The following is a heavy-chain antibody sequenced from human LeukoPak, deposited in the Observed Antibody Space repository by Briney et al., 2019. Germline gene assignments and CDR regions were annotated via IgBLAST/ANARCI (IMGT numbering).Heavy chain of an antibody. CDR2: TRYDGSNK. Sequence: GGSLRLSCAASGFTFSSYGMHWVRQAPGKGLEWVTFTRYDGSNKYYADSVKGRFTISRDNSKTPRYLQMNSQRAEDTAVYYSARGGSYLSAFDSWSEGTMATVS. CDR1: GFTFSSYG. CDR3: ARGGSYLSAFDS. J-gene: IGHJ3*02. V-gene: IGHV3-30*02. D-gene: IGHD1-26*01.